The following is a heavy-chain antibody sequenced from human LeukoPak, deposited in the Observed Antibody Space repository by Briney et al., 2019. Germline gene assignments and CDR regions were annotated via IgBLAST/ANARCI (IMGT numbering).Heavy chain of an antibody. D-gene: IGHD2-2*01. V-gene: IGHV4-61*01. CDR3: ARSWAAAIRYNYGMDV. Sequence: SETLSLTCTVSGGSVSSGTYYWSWLRQPPGKGLEWIGYIYNSGSTNYNPSLKSRVTISADTSKNQFSLKLSSVTAADTAVYYCARSWAAAIRYNYGMDVWGQGTTVTVSS. CDR2: IYNSGST. J-gene: IGHJ6*02. CDR1: GGSVSSGTYY.